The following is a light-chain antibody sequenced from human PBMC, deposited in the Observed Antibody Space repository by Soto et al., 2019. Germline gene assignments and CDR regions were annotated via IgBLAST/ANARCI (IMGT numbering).Light chain of an antibody. CDR3: HQYVSSPLT. Sequence: PGAGATVSCRASQSVNSTLLAWFQQKPGQAPRLLIHDASRRATGIPDRFSGSGSGTDFTLSISRLEPEDFAVYYCHQYVSSPLTFGQGTKLEIK. J-gene: IGKJ2*01. V-gene: IGKV3-20*01. CDR2: DAS. CDR1: QSVNSTL.